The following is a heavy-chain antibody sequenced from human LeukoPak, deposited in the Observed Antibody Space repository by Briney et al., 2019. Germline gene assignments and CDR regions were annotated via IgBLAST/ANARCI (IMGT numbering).Heavy chain of an antibody. D-gene: IGHD2-2*02. Sequence: GGSLRLSCAASGFTFSSYGMHWVRQAPGKGLEWVAVIWYDGSSKYYADSVKGRFTISRDNSKNTLYLQMNSLRAEDTAVYYCARDNPVVPAAISEEAWVVLDYWGQGTLVTVSS. J-gene: IGHJ4*02. CDR2: IWYDGSSK. V-gene: IGHV3-33*01. CDR1: GFTFSSYG. CDR3: ARDNPVVPAAISEEAWVVLDY.